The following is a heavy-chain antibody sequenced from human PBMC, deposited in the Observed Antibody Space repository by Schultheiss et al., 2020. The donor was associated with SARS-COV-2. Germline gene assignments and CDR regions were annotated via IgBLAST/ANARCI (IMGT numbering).Heavy chain of an antibody. Sequence: SETLSLTCTVSGGSISSYYWSWIRQPPGKGLEWIGSIYYSGSTYYNPSLKSRVTISVDTSKNQFSLKLSSVTAADTAVYYCARERRIVTDTPPYHYHMDAWGKGTTVTVSS. CDR3: ARERRIVTDTPPYHYHMDA. CDR1: GGSISSYY. CDR2: IYYSGST. D-gene: IGHD1-1*01. V-gene: IGHV4-59*05. J-gene: IGHJ6*03.